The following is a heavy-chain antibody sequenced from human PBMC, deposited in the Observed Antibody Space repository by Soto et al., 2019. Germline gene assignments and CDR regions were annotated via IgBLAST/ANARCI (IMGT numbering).Heavy chain of an antibody. Sequence: VGSLRLSCAVSGFTFSSYSMNWVRQAPGKGLEWVSSISSSSSYIYYADSVKGRFTISRDNAKNSLYLQMNSLRAEDTAVYYCAREDYDYIGPGFDYWGQGTLVTVSS. V-gene: IGHV3-21*01. CDR2: ISSSSSYI. J-gene: IGHJ4*02. CDR3: AREDYDYIGPGFDY. CDR1: GFTFSSYS. D-gene: IGHD3-16*01.